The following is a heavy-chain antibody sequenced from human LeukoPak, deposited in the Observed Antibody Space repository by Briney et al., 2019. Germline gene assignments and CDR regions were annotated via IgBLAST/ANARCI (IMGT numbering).Heavy chain of an antibody. J-gene: IGHJ6*02. V-gene: IGHV4-59*01. Sequence: SETLSLTCTVSGGSISSYYWSWIRQPPGKGLEWIGYIYYSGSTNYNPSLKSRVTISVDTSKNQFSLKLSSVTAADTAVYYCARGRSHDFWSGYYFGSDYYGMDVWGQGTTVTVSS. CDR2: IYYSGST. CDR3: ARGRSHDFWSGYYFGSDYYGMDV. CDR1: GGSISSYY. D-gene: IGHD3-3*01.